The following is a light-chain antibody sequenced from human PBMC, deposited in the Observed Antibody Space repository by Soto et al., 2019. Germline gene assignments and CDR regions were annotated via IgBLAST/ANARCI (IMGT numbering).Light chain of an antibody. Sequence: SYELTQPPSVSVAPGQTAKITCGGNNIGSKSVHWYQQKAGQAPVLVVHDDSDRPSGIPGRFSGSNSANTATLTISRVEAGDEADYYCQILESSSDQVLFAGGTKLTVL. V-gene: IGLV3-21*02. CDR3: QILESSSDQVL. J-gene: IGLJ2*01. CDR2: DDS. CDR1: NIGSKS.